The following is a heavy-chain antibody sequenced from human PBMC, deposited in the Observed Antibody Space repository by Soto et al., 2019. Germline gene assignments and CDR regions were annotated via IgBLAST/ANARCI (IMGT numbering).Heavy chain of an antibody. J-gene: IGHJ4*02. CDR2: ITPFSGDV. D-gene: IGHD1-26*01. V-gene: IGHV1-45*02. Sequence: QMQLVQSGAEVKKTGSSVTVSCKALGNTFTYRYLHWVRQAPGQALEWMGWITPFSGDVHYAQKFQERVTITRDRSINTAYMQMSSLRSEDTAMYFCAGGGAGSDPFTWELPDHWGQGTLVTVSS. CDR3: AGGGAGSDPFTWELPDH. CDR1: GNTFTYRY.